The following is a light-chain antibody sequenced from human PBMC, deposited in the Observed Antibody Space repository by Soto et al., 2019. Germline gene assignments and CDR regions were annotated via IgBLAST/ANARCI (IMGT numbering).Light chain of an antibody. CDR3: SSSTSSPYV. Sequence: QSVLNQPASVTESPGQSITISCARPSSDVGGYNYVSWYQQHPGKAPKLMIDDVSNRPSGVSNHFSGSKSGKTASLTISGLQAEDAADYYCSSSTSSPYVFGTGPKVTVL. CDR1: SSDVGGYNY. V-gene: IGLV2-14*01. J-gene: IGLJ1*01. CDR2: DVS.